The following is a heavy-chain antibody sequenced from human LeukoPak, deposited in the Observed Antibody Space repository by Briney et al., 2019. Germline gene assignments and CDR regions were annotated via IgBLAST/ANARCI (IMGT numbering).Heavy chain of an antibody. D-gene: IGHD2-15*01. V-gene: IGHV3-9*01. Sequence: GRSLRLSCAASGFTFHDYAMHWVRQAPGKGLEWVSGISWSSGTIDYADSVQGRFTISRDNAKNSLYLQLNSLRTEDTALYYCAKDRGVYCSGGSCYGGFDYWGQGTLVTVSS. CDR2: ISWSSGTI. CDR3: AKDRGVYCSGGSCYGGFDY. J-gene: IGHJ4*02. CDR1: GFTFHDYA.